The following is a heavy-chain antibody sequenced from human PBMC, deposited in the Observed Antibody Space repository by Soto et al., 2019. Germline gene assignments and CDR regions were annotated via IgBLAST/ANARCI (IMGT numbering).Heavy chain of an antibody. CDR1: GFSFDTYA. V-gene: IGHV3-23*01. CDR2: IRGSGGNT. Sequence: EAQLLESGGGLVQPGGSLRLSCAASGFSFDTYAMSWVRQAPGKGLEWVSSIRGSGGNTYYADSVKGRFTISRDNSTTILYLQLTSLRAEDTALYYCAKLGMTTINRDSWGQGTQVTFSS. CDR3: AKLGMTTINRDS. D-gene: IGHD5-12*01. J-gene: IGHJ4*02.